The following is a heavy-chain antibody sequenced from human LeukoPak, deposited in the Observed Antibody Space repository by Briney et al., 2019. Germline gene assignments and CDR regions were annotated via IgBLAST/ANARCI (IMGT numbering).Heavy chain of an antibody. J-gene: IGHJ2*01. CDR3: ARVPRYSSTGYFDL. D-gene: IGHD6-13*01. CDR1: GGSISSGSYY. Sequence: SETLSLTCTVSGGSISSGSYYWSWIRQPAGKGLEWIGRIYTSGSTNYNPSLKSRVTISVDTSKNQFSLKLSSVTAADTAVYYCARVPRYSSTGYFDLWGRGTLVTVSS. CDR2: IYTSGST. V-gene: IGHV4-61*02.